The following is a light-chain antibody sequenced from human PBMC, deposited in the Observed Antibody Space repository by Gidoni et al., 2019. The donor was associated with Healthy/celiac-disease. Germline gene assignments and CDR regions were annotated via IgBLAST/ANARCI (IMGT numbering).Light chain of an antibody. CDR2: DVR. J-gene: IGLJ2*01. CDR1: SSDVGGYNY. V-gene: IGLV2-14*03. CDR3: SSYTSSSTLV. Sequence: QSALTQPAYVSGSPGQSITIACTGTSSDVGGYNYVSWYQQHPGKAPKLMIYDVRNRPSGVSNRFSGSKSGNTASLTISWLQAEDESDYYCSSYTSSSTLVFGGGTKLTVL.